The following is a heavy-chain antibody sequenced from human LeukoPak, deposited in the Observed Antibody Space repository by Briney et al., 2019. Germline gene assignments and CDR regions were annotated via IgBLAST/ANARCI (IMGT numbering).Heavy chain of an antibody. V-gene: IGHV4-39*07. J-gene: IGHJ4*02. CDR1: GGSISSSSYY. D-gene: IGHD6-6*01. CDR3: ARGLQYSSSTFDY. Sequence: SETLSLTCTVSGGSISSSSYYWGWIRQPPGKGLEWIGSIYYSGSTYYNPSLKSRVTISVDTSKNQFSLKLSSVTAADMAVYYCARGLQYSSSTFDYWGQGTLVTVSS. CDR2: IYYSGST.